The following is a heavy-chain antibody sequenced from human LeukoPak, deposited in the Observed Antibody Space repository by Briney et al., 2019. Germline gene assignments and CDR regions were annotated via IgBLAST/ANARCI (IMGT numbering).Heavy chain of an antibody. CDR2: IYYSGST. D-gene: IGHD3-3*01. Sequence: PSETLSLTCTVSGGSISSSSYYWGWIRQPPGKGLEWIGSIYYSGSTYYNPSLKSRVTISVDTSKNQFSLKLSSVTAADTAVYYWARGFGSVYWYYFNYGGNGTWFTASS. V-gene: IGHV4-39*07. CDR1: GGSISSSSYY. J-gene: IGHJ4*01. CDR3: ARGFGSVYWYYFNY.